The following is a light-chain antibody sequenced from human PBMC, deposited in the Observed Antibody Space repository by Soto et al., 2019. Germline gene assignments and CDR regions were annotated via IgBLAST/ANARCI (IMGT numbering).Light chain of an antibody. CDR3: LQYGESPYT. CDR2: SVS. V-gene: IGKV3-20*01. Sequence: EIVLTQSPGTLSLSPGERATLSCRASQSVSSYYLAWYQHKPGQAPRLLIYSVSTIATGISDRFSGSGSGTDVSLTISRLEPEESALYYCLQYGESPYTFGQGTKLEIK. CDR1: QSVSSYY. J-gene: IGKJ2*01.